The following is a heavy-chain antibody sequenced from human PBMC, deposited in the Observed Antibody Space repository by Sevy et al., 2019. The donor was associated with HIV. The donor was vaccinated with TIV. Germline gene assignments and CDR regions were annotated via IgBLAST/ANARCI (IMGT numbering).Heavy chain of an antibody. CDR2: INQDGSVN. J-gene: IGHJ4*02. Sequence: GESLKISCVASGFSLNSYWMLWVRQAPGKGLGWVANINQDGSVNDYADSVKGRFTISRDNARNLVSLQMNILRVEDTAVYYCVRAIATADSFWGQGTLVTVSS. CDR3: VRAIATADSF. CDR1: GFSLNSYW. D-gene: IGHD6-13*01. V-gene: IGHV3-7*01.